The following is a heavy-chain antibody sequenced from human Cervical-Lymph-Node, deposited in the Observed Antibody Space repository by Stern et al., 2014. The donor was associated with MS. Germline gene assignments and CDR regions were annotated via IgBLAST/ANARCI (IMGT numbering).Heavy chain of an antibody. J-gene: IGHJ4*02. Sequence: VQLVESGAEVKKPGSSVRVSCKSSGGTFSNYAFSWVRQAPGQGLEWMGTIVPMFGMANYAQNFQGRVTITADESASTAYMELHSLTSEDTAIFYCARDLAMNTGYYFDHWGQGTLVSVSS. D-gene: IGHD4-11*01. CDR3: ARDLAMNTGYYFDH. CDR1: GGTFSNYA. V-gene: IGHV1-69*18. CDR2: IVPMFGMA.